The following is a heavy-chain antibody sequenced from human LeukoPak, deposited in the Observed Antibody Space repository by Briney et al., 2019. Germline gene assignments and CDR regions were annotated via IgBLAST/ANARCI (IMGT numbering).Heavy chain of an antibody. D-gene: IGHD4-11*01. CDR2: ISGSGGST. Sequence: GGSLRLSCAASGFTVSSNYMNWVRQAPGKGLEWVSGISGSGGSTYYADSVKGRFTISRDNSKNTLYLQMNSLRAEDTAVYYCAKDRSITTPGDAFDIWGQGTMVTVSS. CDR3: AKDRSITTPGDAFDI. V-gene: IGHV3-23*01. CDR1: GFTVSSNY. J-gene: IGHJ3*02.